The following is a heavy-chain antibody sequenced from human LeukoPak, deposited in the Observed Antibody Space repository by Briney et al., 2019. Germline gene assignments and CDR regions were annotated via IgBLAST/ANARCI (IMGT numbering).Heavy chain of an antibody. V-gene: IGHV4-4*07. CDR3: ARGVVPAATRGYYYYYMDV. Sequence: SETLSLTCSVCCGSISSYYSSWIRQPAGKGLEWVGRIYTSGSTNYNPSLKSRVTMSVDTSKNQFSLKLSSVTAADTAVYYCARGVVPAATRGYYYYYMDVWGTGTTVTVSS. D-gene: IGHD2-2*01. J-gene: IGHJ6*03. CDR1: CGSISSYY. CDR2: IYTSGST.